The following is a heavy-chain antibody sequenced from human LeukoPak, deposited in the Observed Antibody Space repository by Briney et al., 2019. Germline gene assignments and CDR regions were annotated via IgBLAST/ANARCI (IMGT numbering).Heavy chain of an antibody. D-gene: IGHD2-2*01. J-gene: IGHJ6*02. CDR3: ARDLAPAAPNYYYGMDV. CDR1: GYTLTELS. V-gene: IGHV1-24*01. CDR2: FDPEDGET. Sequence: ASVKGSCKVSGYTLTELSMHWVRQTPGKGLEWMGGFDPEDGETIYAQKFKGRVTMTEDTSTDTAYMELNSLRAEDTAVYYCARDLAPAAPNYYYGMDVWGQGTTVTVSS.